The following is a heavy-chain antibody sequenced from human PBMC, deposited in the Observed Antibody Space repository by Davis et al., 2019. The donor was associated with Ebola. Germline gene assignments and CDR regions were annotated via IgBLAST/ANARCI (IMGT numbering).Heavy chain of an antibody. CDR1: GFTFSSYA. CDR3: AKDVFVGAVVVPAATDY. V-gene: IGHV3-23*01. Sequence: PGGSLRLSCAASGFTFSSYAMSWVRQAPGKGLEWVSAISGSGGSTYYADSVKGRFTISRDNSKNTLYLQMNSLRAEDTAVYYCAKDVFVGAVVVPAATDYWGQGTLVTVSS. J-gene: IGHJ4*02. CDR2: ISGSGGST. D-gene: IGHD2-2*01.